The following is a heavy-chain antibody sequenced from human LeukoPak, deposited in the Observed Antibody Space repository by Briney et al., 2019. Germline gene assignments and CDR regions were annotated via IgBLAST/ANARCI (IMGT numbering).Heavy chain of an antibody. CDR1: GYSFTSYG. J-gene: IGHJ4*02. V-gene: IGHV5-51*01. CDR3: ARRPAGTRTFDY. CDR2: IYGADYTT. Sequence: GESLKISCKGSGYSFTSYGIGWVRQMPGEGLEWMGVIYGADYTTIYSPPFHGQITISADKSISTAYLQWTSLKASDTAMYYCARRPAGTRTFDYWGQGALVTVSS. D-gene: IGHD1-7*01.